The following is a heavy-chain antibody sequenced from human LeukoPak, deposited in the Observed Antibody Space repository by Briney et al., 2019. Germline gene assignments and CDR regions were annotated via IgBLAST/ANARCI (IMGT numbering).Heavy chain of an antibody. V-gene: IGHV3-21*01. J-gene: IGHJ3*02. CDR3: ARDQVGATSAFDI. Sequence: GGSLRLSCAASGFTFSGYSMNWVRQAPGKGLEWVSSISSSSSYIYYADSVKGRFTISRDNSKNTLYLQMNSLRAEDTAVYYCARDQVGATSAFDIWGQGTMVTVSS. CDR1: GFTFSGYS. CDR2: ISSSSSYI. D-gene: IGHD1-26*01.